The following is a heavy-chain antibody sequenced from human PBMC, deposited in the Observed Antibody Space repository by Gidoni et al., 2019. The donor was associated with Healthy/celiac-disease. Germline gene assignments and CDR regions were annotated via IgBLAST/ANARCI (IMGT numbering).Heavy chain of an antibody. D-gene: IGHD3-16*02. V-gene: IGHV3-33*01. CDR2: IWYDGSNK. Sequence: QVQLVESGGGVVQPGRSLRLSCAASGFTFSCYGMPWVRQAPGKGLEWVAVIWYDGSNKYYADSVKGRFTISRDNSKNTLYLQMNSLRAEDTAVYYCARGAYDYVWGSYRSDAFDIWGQGTMVTVSS. CDR1: GFTFSCYG. J-gene: IGHJ3*02. CDR3: ARGAYDYVWGSYRSDAFDI.